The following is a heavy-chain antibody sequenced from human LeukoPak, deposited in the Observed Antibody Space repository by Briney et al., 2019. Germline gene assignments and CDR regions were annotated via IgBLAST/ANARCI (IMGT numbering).Heavy chain of an antibody. CDR2: VSGSGGST. J-gene: IGHJ5*02. CDR1: GFTFSSYA. Sequence: GGSLRLSCAASGFTFSSYAMSWVRQAPGKGLEWVSAVSGSGGSTYYADSVKGRFTISRDNSKNTLYLQMNSLRAEDTAVYYCAKDRSLVVVPAAIDWFDPWGQGTLVTVSS. D-gene: IGHD2-2*02. CDR3: AKDRSLVVVPAAIDWFDP. V-gene: IGHV3-23*01.